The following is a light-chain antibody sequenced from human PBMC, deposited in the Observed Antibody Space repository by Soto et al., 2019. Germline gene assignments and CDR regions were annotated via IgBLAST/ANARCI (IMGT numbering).Light chain of an antibody. CDR1: TSNIGAPYD. V-gene: IGLV1-40*01. Sequence: QSVLTQPPSVSGAPGQRVSISCTGSTSNIGAPYDVHWYQHLPGTAPKLLIYGDNNRPSGVPDRFSGSKSGTSASLAITRPQAQDQAHYSSQSYDISIHNYVFGTGTKVTV. CDR3: QSYDISIHNYV. CDR2: GDN. J-gene: IGLJ1*01.